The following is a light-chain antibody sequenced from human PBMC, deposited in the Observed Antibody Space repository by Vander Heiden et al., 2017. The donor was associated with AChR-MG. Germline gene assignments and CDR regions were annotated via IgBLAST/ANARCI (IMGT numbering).Light chain of an antibody. V-gene: IGKV1-39*01. CDR2: AAS. CDR1: QSISSY. Sequence: DIQMTQSPSSLSASVGDRVTITCRASQSISSYLNWYQQKPRKAPKLLIYAASSLQSGVRSRFSGSGSGTDFTLTISSLQPEDFATYYCQQSYSTPRAFGQGTKVEIK. CDR3: QQSYSTPRA. J-gene: IGKJ1*01.